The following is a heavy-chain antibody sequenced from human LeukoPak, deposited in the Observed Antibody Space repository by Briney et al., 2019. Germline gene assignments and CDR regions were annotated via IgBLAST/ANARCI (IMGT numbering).Heavy chain of an antibody. CDR3: ASSGYYYRDYFDY. CDR2: IYYSGST. Sequence: SETLSLTCTVSGGSISSGDYYWSWIRQPPGKGLEWIGYIYYSGSTYYNPSLKSRVTISVDTSKNQFSLKLSSVTAADTAMYYCASSGYYYRDYFDYWGQGTLVTVSS. CDR1: GGSISSGDYY. D-gene: IGHD3-22*01. J-gene: IGHJ4*02. V-gene: IGHV4-30-4*01.